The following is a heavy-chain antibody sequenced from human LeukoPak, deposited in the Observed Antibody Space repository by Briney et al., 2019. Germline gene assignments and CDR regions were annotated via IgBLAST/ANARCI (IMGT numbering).Heavy chain of an antibody. CDR1: GFTFSSYE. CDR3: ARERPGEDTFDI. CDR2: ISSSGNTI. Sequence: GVSLRLSCAASGFTFSSYEMNWVRQAPGKGLGWVSFISSSGNTIYYADSVKGRFIISRDNAKNSLYLQMNSLRTEDTAIYYCARERPGEDTFDIWGQGTMVTVSS. D-gene: IGHD7-27*01. J-gene: IGHJ3*02. V-gene: IGHV3-48*03.